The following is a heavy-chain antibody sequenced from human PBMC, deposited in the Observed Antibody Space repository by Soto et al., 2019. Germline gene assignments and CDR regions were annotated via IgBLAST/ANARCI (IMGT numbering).Heavy chain of an antibody. CDR3: AKDRAPAALNAFDI. CDR1: GFTFSTYA. Sequence: PGGSLRLSCAASGFTFSTYAMAWVRQAPGKGLEWVSGVSASGLNTDYADPVKGRFYISRDNSKNTVSLHMNSLRAEDTALYYCAKDRAPAALNAFDIWGQRTMVTVSS. J-gene: IGHJ3*02. CDR2: VSASGLNT. V-gene: IGHV3-23*01. D-gene: IGHD2-2*01.